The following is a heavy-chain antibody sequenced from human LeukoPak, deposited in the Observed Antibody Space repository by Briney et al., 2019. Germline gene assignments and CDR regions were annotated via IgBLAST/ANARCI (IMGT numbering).Heavy chain of an antibody. CDR2: IYSGGST. CDR3: ARGHCSSTSCYDV. Sequence: PGGSLRLSCAASGFTVSSNYMSWVRQAPGKGLEWGSVIYSGGSTYYADSVKGRFTISRDNSKNTLYLQMNSLRAEDTAVYYCARGHCSSTSCYDVWGQGTTVTVSS. V-gene: IGHV3-53*01. J-gene: IGHJ6*02. D-gene: IGHD2-2*01. CDR1: GFTVSSNY.